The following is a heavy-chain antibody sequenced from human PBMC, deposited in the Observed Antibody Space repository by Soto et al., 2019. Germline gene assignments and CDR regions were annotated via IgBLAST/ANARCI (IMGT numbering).Heavy chain of an antibody. Sequence: GGSLRLSCAASGFNVSSNFMNWVRLAPGKGLEWVSVIYSGDYTYYADSVKGRFTISRDNSKNTLYLQMKSLRAEDTAVYYCARGAIVATIFDYWGQGTLVTVSS. CDR2: IYSGDYT. V-gene: IGHV3-66*01. J-gene: IGHJ4*02. CDR1: GFNVSSNF. D-gene: IGHD5-12*01. CDR3: ARGAIVATIFDY.